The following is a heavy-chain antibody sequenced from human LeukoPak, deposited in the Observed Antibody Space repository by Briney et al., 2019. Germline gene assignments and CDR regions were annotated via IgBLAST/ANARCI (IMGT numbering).Heavy chain of an antibody. Sequence: GGSLRLSCAAYGFTFSSYAMSWVRQAPGKGLEWVSAISGSGGSTYYADSVKGRFTISRDNSKNTLYLQMNSLRAEDTAVYYCAKLRAVITTGWYFDLWGRGTLVTVSS. V-gene: IGHV3-23*01. CDR1: GFTFSSYA. CDR2: ISGSGGST. D-gene: IGHD3-22*01. CDR3: AKLRAVITTGWYFDL. J-gene: IGHJ2*01.